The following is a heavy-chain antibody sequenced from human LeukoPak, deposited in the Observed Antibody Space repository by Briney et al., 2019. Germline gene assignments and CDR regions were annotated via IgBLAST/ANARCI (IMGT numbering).Heavy chain of an antibody. CDR3: AKMVREFYTISYYFDY. J-gene: IGHJ4*02. CDR2: ISGSGAGT. D-gene: IGHD2-8*01. CDR1: GFTYSGYA. V-gene: IGHV3-23*01. Sequence: GSLRLSCAASGFTYSGYAMNWVRQAPGKGLEWVSGISGSGAGTYYADSVKGRFTISRDNSKNTLYLQMNSLRADDTAVYYCAKMVREFYTISYYFDYWGQGTLVTVSS.